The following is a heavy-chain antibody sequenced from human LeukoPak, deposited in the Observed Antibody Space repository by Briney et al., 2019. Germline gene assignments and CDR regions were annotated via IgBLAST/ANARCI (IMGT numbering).Heavy chain of an antibody. CDR1: GGSFSGYY. CDR3: ARERRRDDSSGAFDI. D-gene: IGHD5-24*01. Sequence: TSETLSLTCAVYGGSFSGYYWSWIRQPPGKGLEWIGEINHSGSTNYNPSLKSRVTISVDTSKNQFSLKLSSVTAADTAVYYCARERRRDDSSGAFDIWGQGTMVTVSS. V-gene: IGHV4-34*01. CDR2: INHSGST. J-gene: IGHJ3*02.